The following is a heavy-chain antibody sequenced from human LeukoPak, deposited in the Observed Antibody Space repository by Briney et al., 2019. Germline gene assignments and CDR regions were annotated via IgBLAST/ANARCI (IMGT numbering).Heavy chain of an antibody. Sequence: GASVTVSCKASGYTFTGYYMHWVRQAPGQGLEWMGWINPNSGGTNYAQKFQGRVTMTRDTAISTAYMELSRLRSDDTAVYYCARDGPLVLRFLEWLPHFDYWGQGTLVTVSS. V-gene: IGHV1-2*02. CDR1: GYTFTGYY. CDR2: INPNSGGT. D-gene: IGHD3-3*01. J-gene: IGHJ4*02. CDR3: ARDGPLVLRFLEWLPHFDY.